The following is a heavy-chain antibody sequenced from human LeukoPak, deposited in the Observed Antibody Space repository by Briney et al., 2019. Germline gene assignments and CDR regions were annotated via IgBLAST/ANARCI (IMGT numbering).Heavy chain of an antibody. D-gene: IGHD3-10*02. V-gene: IGHV3-53*01. CDR1: GVTVSNNY. CDR3: AELGITMIGGV. CDR2: IYSGGIT. J-gene: IGHJ6*04. Sequence: PGGSLRLSCAASGVTVSNNYMNWVRQAPGKGLEWVSVIYSGGITYYADSLTGRFTISRDNAKNSLYLQMNSLRAEDTAVYYCAELGITMIGGVWGKGTTVTISS.